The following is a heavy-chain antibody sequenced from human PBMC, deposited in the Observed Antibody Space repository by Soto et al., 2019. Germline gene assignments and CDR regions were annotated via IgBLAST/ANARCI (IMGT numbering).Heavy chain of an antibody. V-gene: IGHV3-48*02. CDR2: ISSSSSTI. CDR1: GFTFSSYS. CDR3: ARDRSGSYRNSFDP. D-gene: IGHD1-26*01. Sequence: EVQLVESGGGLVQPGGSLRLSCAASGFTFSSYSMNWVRQAPGKGLEWVSYISSSSSTIYYADSVKGRFTISRDNAKNSLYLQMNSLRDEDTAVYYCARDRSGSYRNSFDPWGQGTLVTVSS. J-gene: IGHJ5*02.